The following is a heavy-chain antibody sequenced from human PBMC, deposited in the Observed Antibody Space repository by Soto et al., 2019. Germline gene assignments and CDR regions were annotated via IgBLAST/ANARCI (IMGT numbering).Heavy chain of an antibody. V-gene: IGHV4-39*01. Sequence: LSLTCTVSGGSISSSSYYWGWIRQPPGKGLEWIGSIYYSGSTYYNPSLKSRVTISVDTSKNQFSLKLSSVTAADTAVYYCARHLRFLEWLSSFDYWGQGTLVTVSS. D-gene: IGHD3-3*01. CDR2: IYYSGST. J-gene: IGHJ4*02. CDR3: ARHLRFLEWLSSFDY. CDR1: GGSISSSSYY.